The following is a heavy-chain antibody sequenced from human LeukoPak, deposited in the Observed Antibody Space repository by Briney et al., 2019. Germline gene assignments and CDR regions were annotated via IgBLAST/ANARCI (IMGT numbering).Heavy chain of an antibody. J-gene: IGHJ4*02. Sequence: ASVKVSCKASGGTFSSYAISWVRQAPGQGLEWMGGIIPIFGTANYAQKLQGRVTMTTDTSTSTAYMELRSLRSDDTAVYYCARDRNIWAAGDYWGQGTLVTVSS. V-gene: IGHV1-69*05. CDR3: ARDRNIWAAGDY. CDR1: GGTFSSYA. CDR2: IIPIFGTA. D-gene: IGHD6-13*01.